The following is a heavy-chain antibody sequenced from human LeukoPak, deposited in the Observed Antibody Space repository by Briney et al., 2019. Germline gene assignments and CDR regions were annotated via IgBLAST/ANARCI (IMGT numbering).Heavy chain of an antibody. CDR3: TSNMTTVDYYYYGMDV. CDR2: IRSKANSYAT. D-gene: IGHD4-23*01. CDR1: GFTFSGSA. Sequence: PGGSLRLSCAASGFTFSGSAMPWVRQASGKGLEWVGRIRSKANSYATAYAASVKGRFTISRDDSKNTAYLQMNSLKTEDTAVYYCTSNMTTVDYYYYGMDVWGQGTTVTVSS. J-gene: IGHJ6*02. V-gene: IGHV3-73*01.